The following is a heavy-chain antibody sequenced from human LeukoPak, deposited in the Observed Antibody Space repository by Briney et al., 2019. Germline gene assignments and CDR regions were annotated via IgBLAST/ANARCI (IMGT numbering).Heavy chain of an antibody. J-gene: IGHJ3*02. V-gene: IGHV3-21*01. CDR2: ISSSSSCI. CDR1: GFTFSSYS. CDR3: ARAITIFGLVINDAFDI. Sequence: GGSLRLSCAASGFTFSSYSMNWVRQAPGKGLEWVSSISSSSSCIYYADSVKGRFTISRDNAKNSLYLQMNSLRAEDTAVYYCARAITIFGLVINDAFDIWGQGTMVTVSS. D-gene: IGHD3-3*01.